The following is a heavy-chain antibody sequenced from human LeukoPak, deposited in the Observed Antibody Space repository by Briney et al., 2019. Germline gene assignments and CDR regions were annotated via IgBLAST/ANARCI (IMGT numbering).Heavy chain of an antibody. D-gene: IGHD4-11*01. J-gene: IGHJ4*02. CDR1: GGSISTYY. Sequence: SETLSLTCTVSGGSISTYYWSWVRQPPGKGLEWIGHIYYSGSTNYTPSLKSRVTISVDTSKNQFSLRLSSVTAADTAVYYCARGYSNYDYWGQGTLVTVSS. CDR2: IYYSGST. CDR3: ARGYSNYDY. V-gene: IGHV4-59*01.